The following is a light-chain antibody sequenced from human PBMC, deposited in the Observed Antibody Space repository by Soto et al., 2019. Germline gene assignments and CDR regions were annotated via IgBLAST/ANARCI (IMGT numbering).Light chain of an antibody. CDR1: QSVSSY. CDR3: QQRSNWPF. V-gene: IGKV3-11*01. J-gene: IGKJ3*01. Sequence: EIVLTQSTATLSLSPGERATLSCKASQSVSSYLAWYQQKPGQPPRLLIYDASNRATGIPARFSGSGSGTDFTLTISSLEAEDFAVYYCQQRSNWPFFGPGTKVDIK. CDR2: DAS.